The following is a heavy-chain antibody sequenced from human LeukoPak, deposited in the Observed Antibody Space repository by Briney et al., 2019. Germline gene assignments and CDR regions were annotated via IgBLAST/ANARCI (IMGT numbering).Heavy chain of an antibody. CDR3: ASLNYYGSGSHYYMDV. D-gene: IGHD3-10*01. Sequence: GGSLRLSCAASGFTFSSYAMSWVRQAPGKGLEWVAVISYDESNTYYADSVKGRFTISRDNSKNTLYLQMNSLRAEDTAMYYCASLNYYGSGSHYYMDVWGKGTTVTVSS. J-gene: IGHJ6*03. V-gene: IGHV3-30*04. CDR2: ISYDESNT. CDR1: GFTFSSYA.